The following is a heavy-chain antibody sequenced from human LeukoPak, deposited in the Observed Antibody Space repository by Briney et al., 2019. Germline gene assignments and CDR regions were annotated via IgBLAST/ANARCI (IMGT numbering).Heavy chain of an antibody. D-gene: IGHD5-12*01. CDR3: ASGYDLPY. CDR2: ISRSGSTI. V-gene: IGHV3-48*03. CDR1: AFTFSSYE. J-gene: IGHJ4*02. Sequence: PGGSLRLSCAASAFTFSSYEVNWVSQAPGKGLEWISYISRSGSTIYYADSVKGRFTISRDNAKNSLYLQMNSLRAEDTAVYYCASGYDLPYWGQGTRVTVSS.